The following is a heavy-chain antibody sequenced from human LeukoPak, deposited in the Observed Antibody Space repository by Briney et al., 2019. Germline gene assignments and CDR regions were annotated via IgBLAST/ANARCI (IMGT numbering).Heavy chain of an antibody. CDR3: AGVGDTTMVHLLHY. J-gene: IGHJ4*02. V-gene: IGHV3-7*04. CDR2: IKQDGRDK. Sequence: PGRSLRLSCAASGFTFSNYWMSWVRQAPGKGLEWVANIKQDGRDKYYVDSVKGRFTISRDNAKNSLYLQMNSLRGEDTAVYYCAGVGDTTMVHLLHYWGQGTLVTVSS. D-gene: IGHD5-18*01. CDR1: GFTFSNYW.